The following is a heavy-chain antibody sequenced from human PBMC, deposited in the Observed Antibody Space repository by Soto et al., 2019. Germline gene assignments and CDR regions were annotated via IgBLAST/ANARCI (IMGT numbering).Heavy chain of an antibody. CDR3: ARRKASSTTSLSFRAGFDY. CDR1: GYSFTNYW. CDR2: IYPGDSDT. J-gene: IGHJ4*02. D-gene: IGHD2-2*01. V-gene: IGHV5-51*01. Sequence: PGESLKISCKGSGYSFTNYWIGWVRQMPGKGLEWMGLIYPGDSDTRYSPSFEGQATISADKSISTAYLQWSGLKASDTAMYYCARRKASSTTSLSFRAGFDYWGQGTLVTVSS.